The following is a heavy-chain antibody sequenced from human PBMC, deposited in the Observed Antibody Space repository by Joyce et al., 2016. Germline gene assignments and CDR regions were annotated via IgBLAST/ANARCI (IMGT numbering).Heavy chain of an antibody. CDR1: GLTFSSYD. CDR2: SGTAGET. V-gene: IGHV3-13*01. J-gene: IGHJ3*02. Sequence: EVQLVESEGGLVQLGGSLRLSCAASGLTFSSYDVHWVRQGTGKGLEWVSGSGTAGETYYADSVKGRFTISRENAKNSLYLQMNSLRAGDTAVYYCTAAAGTQQFAFDIWGQGTMVTVSS. CDR3: TAAAGTQQFAFDI. D-gene: IGHD6-25*01.